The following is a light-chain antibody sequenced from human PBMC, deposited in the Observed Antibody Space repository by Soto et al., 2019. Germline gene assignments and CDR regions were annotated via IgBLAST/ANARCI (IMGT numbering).Light chain of an antibody. V-gene: IGKV4-1*01. CDR1: QSVLYSSNNKNY. CDR2: WSS. J-gene: IGKJ5*01. CDR3: QQYYSTPRT. Sequence: IVMTQSPDSLAVSLGERATINCKSSQSVLYSSNNKNYLAWYQQKPGQPPKLLIYWSSTRDSGVPDRFGGGGSGTDFPLTISSLQAADVAVYYCQQYYSTPRTFGQGTRLEI.